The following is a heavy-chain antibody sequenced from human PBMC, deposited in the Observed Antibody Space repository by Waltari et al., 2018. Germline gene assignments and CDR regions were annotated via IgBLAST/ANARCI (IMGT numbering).Heavy chain of an antibody. Sequence: QVQLVQSGAEVKKPGASVKCSCKPSGYTSNRYYIHGVPQAPGQGLEWMGSINPDFGSTDYAQKFGGRVTMTADKSTKTVYMELNSLTSDDTAVYFCARALIDYLYFGESPGAFDVWGQGTMVTVSS. CDR1: GYTSNRYY. V-gene: IGHV1-46*02. CDR3: ARALIDYLYFGESPGAFDV. CDR2: INPDFGST. D-gene: IGHD3-10*01. J-gene: IGHJ3*01.